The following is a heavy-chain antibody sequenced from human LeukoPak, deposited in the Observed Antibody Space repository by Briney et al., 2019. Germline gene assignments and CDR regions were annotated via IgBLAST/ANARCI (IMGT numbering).Heavy chain of an antibody. V-gene: IGHV3-20*04. CDR1: GFTFDDYG. D-gene: IGHD5-12*01. CDR3: AREVATVDYYYYMDV. Sequence: GGSLRLSCAASGFTFDDYGMSWVRQAPGKGLEWVSGINWNGESTGYTDSVKGRFIISRDNAKNSLSLQMSGLRAEDTALYYCAREVATVDYYYYMDVWGKGATVTVSS. CDR2: INWNGEST. J-gene: IGHJ6*03.